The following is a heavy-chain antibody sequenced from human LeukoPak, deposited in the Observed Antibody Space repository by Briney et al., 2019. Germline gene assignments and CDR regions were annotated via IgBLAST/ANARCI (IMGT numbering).Heavy chain of an antibody. CDR1: GFTFSSYA. J-gene: IGHJ4*02. CDR2: ISYNGNNK. V-gene: IGHV3-30-3*01. CDR3: AWQQWLLLVWMGSFDR. Sequence: GGSLRLSCAASGFTFSSYAMHWVRQAPGKGLEWVAVISYNGNNKYYADSVKGRFTISRDNSKNTLYLQMNSLRTEDTAVYYCAWQQWLLLVWMGSFDRWGQGTLVTVSS. D-gene: IGHD2-21*02.